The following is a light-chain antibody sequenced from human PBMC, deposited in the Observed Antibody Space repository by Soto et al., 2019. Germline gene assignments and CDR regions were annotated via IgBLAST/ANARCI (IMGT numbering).Light chain of an antibody. CDR2: GAS. CDR3: QQYGSSPPAT. CDR1: QSVSINY. J-gene: IGKJ1*01. V-gene: IGKV3-20*01. Sequence: EIVLTQSPGTLSLSPGERATLSCRASQSVSINYLAWYRQKPGQAPRLLIYGASSRATGIPDRFSGSGSETDFTLTISRLEPEDLAVYYCQQYGSSPPATFGQGTKVEIK.